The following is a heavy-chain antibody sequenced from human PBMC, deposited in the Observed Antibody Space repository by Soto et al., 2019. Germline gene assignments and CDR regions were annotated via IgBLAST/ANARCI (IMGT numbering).Heavy chain of an antibody. Sequence: PSETLSLTCAVYGGSFSGYYWSWIRQPPGKGLEWIGEINHSGSTNYNPSLKSRVTISVDTSKNQFSLKLSSVTAADTAVYYCARGGIAARPYYYYYYGMDVWGQGTTVTVSS. J-gene: IGHJ6*02. D-gene: IGHD6-6*01. CDR1: GGSFSGYY. CDR2: INHSGST. CDR3: ARGGIAARPYYYYYYGMDV. V-gene: IGHV4-34*01.